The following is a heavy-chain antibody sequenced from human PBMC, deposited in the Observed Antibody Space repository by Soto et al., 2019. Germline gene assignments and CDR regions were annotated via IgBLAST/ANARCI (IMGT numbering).Heavy chain of an antibody. J-gene: IGHJ6*03. V-gene: IGHV4-39*01. CDR2: IYYSGST. D-gene: IGHD6-6*01. CDR1: GGSISSSSYY. Sequence: SETLSLTCTVSGGSISSSSYYWGWIRQPPGKGLEWIGSIYYSGSTYYNPSLKSRVTISVDTSKNQFSLKLSSVTAADTAVYYCARHIAARHYYYYYYMDVWGKGTTVTVSS. CDR3: ARHIAARHYYYYYYMDV.